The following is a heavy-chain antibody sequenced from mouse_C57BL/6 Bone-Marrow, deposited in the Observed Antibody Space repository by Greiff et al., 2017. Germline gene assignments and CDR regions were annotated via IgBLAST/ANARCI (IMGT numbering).Heavy chain of an antibody. V-gene: IGHV1-26*01. CDR2: INPNNGGT. Sequence: VQLMQSGPELVKPGASVKISCKASGYTFTDYYMTWVKQSHGKSLEWIGDINPNNGGTSYNQTFKGQATLTVDKSTSTAYMELRSLTSEDSAVEYCASDYYGSSYDAMDYWGQGTSVTVSS. J-gene: IGHJ4*01. CDR3: ASDYYGSSYDAMDY. D-gene: IGHD1-1*01. CDR1: GYTFTDYY.